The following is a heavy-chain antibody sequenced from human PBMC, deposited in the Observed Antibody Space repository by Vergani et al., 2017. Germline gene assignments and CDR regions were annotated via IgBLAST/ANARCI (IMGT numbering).Heavy chain of an antibody. CDR2: ITPWGST. Sequence: VQLVQSGTEVKKPGASVKIACKTSGYTFTNDHLHWVRQAPGQGLEWMGIITPWGSTDYGPKFQGRATMTKDTSTRTVYMDLTGLSSDDTAMYYCARTSSISGGDYNGERDDWGQGTLVVVSS. V-gene: IGHV1-46*03. J-gene: IGHJ4*02. D-gene: IGHD3-10*01. CDR1: GYTFTNDH. CDR3: ARTSSISGGDYNGERDD.